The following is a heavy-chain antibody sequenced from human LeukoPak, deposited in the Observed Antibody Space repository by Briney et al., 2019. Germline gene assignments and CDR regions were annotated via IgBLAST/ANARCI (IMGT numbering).Heavy chain of an antibody. CDR2: ISWNSGSI. Sequence: GGSLRLSCAASGFTFDDYAMHWVRQAPGKGLEWVSGISWNSGSIGYADSVKGRFTISRDNAKNSLYLQMNSLRAEDTALYYCAKDNAFDLVGATSAFDIWGQGTMVTVPS. CDR1: GFTFDDYA. V-gene: IGHV3-9*01. D-gene: IGHD1-26*01. CDR3: AKDNAFDLVGATSAFDI. J-gene: IGHJ3*02.